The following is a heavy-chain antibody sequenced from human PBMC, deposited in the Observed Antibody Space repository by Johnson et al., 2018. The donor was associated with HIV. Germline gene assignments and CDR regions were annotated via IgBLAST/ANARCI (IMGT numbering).Heavy chain of an antibody. CDR1: GFSFSNYG. Sequence: QVQLVESGGGVVQPGRSQRLSCAASGFSFSNYGMHWVRQAPGKGLEWVAVITYDGGNKYYADSVKGRFTSSRDNYKNTLYLQMNRMRAEDTAVYYCARPYVSSGVGAFDIWGQGTMVTVSS. V-gene: IGHV3-30*03. CDR3: ARPYVSSGVGAFDI. CDR2: ITYDGGNK. J-gene: IGHJ3*02. D-gene: IGHD3-22*01.